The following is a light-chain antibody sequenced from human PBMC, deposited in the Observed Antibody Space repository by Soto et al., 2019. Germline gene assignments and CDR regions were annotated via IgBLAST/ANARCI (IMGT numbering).Light chain of an antibody. CDR1: SSNIGSNY. J-gene: IGLJ3*02. V-gene: IGLV1-47*01. CDR2: RNN. CDR3: AAWDDSRSAPGV. Sequence: QSVLTQPPSASGTPGQRVTISCSGSSSNIGSNYVYWYQHLPGTAPKLLIYRNNQRPSGVPDRFSGSKSVTSASLAISGLRSEDEGDYYCAAWDDSRSAPGVFGGGTQLTVL.